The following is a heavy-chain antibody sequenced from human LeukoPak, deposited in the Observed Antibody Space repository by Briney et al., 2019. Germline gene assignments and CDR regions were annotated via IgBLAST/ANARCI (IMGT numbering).Heavy chain of an antibody. J-gene: IGHJ4*02. CDR3: VLLLGGEIH. Sequence: ASVKVSCKASGYTFTSYDINWVRQATGQGLEWMGWMNPNSGNTNYAQKLQGRVTMATDTSTSTAYMELRSLRSDDTAVYYCVLLLGGEIHWGQGTLVTVSS. CDR2: MNPNSGNT. V-gene: IGHV1-18*04. D-gene: IGHD7-27*01. CDR1: GYTFTSYD.